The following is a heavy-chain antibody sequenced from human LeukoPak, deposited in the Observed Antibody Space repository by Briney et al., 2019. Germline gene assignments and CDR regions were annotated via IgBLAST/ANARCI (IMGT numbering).Heavy chain of an antibody. D-gene: IGHD6-6*01. Sequence: PSETLSLTCAVSGGSINSGSYYWSWIRQPAGKGLEWIGRIYTSGSTIYNPSLKSRVTISVDTSKNQFSLKLSSVTAADTAVYYCAGGYSSSYNWFDPWGQGTLVTVSS. CDR1: GGSINSGSYY. V-gene: IGHV4-61*02. J-gene: IGHJ5*02. CDR3: AGGYSSSYNWFDP. CDR2: IYTSGST.